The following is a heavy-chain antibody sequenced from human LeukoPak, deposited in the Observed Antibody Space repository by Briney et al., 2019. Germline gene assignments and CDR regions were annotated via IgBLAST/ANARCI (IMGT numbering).Heavy chain of an antibody. Sequence: GGSLRLSCAASGFTFSSYSMNWVRQAPGKGLEWVSSISSSSSYIYYADSVKGRFTISRDNAKNSLYLQMNSLRVEDTAVYYCAREGVAGTFFDYWGQGTLVTVSS. D-gene: IGHD6-19*01. CDR1: GFTFSSYS. CDR3: AREGVAGTFFDY. V-gene: IGHV3-21*01. CDR2: ISSSSSYI. J-gene: IGHJ4*02.